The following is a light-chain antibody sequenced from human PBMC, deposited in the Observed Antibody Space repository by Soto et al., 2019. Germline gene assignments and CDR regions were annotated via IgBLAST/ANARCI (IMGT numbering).Light chain of an antibody. CDR2: GAS. CDR1: QGIINY. CDR3: QQANSFPLT. V-gene: IGKV1-9*01. J-gene: IGKJ5*01. Sequence: IQLTQSPSSLSASVGDRVTITCRASQGIINYLAWYQQKPGKAPKLLIYGASTLQSGVPSRFGGSGSGTDFTLTISSLQPEDFATYYCQQANSFPLTFGQGTRLEIK.